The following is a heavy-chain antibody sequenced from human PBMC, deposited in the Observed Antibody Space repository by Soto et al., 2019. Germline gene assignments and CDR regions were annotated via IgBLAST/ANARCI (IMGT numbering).Heavy chain of an antibody. J-gene: IGHJ6*03. CDR2: ISGSGGST. Sequence: SSAGRSLIKKNKGKGLEWVSAISGSGGSTYYADSVKGRFTISRDNSKNTLYLQMNSLRAEDTAVYYCAKVDCSSTSCYAGYYYYSYMAVWGKGTTVTVSS. CDR1: SSAG. D-gene: IGHD2-2*01. CDR3: AKVDCSSTSCYAGYYYYSYMAV. V-gene: IGHV3-23*01.